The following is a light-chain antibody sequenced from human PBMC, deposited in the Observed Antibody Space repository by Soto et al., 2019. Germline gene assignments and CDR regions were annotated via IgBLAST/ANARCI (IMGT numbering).Light chain of an antibody. CDR2: AAS. J-gene: IGKJ3*01. CDR1: QVINTW. V-gene: IGKV1-12*02. Sequence: DIQMTQSPSSVSASVGDRVTITCRASQVINTWVAWYQQRPGKAPKLLISAASTVQSGVPSRFSGSGSGTDFTLTISSLQPEDSATYYCQQANSFPFTFGPGTKVHIQ. CDR3: QQANSFPFT.